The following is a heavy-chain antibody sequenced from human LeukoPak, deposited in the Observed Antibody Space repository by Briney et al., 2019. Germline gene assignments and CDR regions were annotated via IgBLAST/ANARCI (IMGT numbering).Heavy chain of an antibody. J-gene: IGHJ5*02. CDR2: IYHSGGT. CDR1: GVSISSGDYS. D-gene: IGHD1-1*01. V-gene: IGHV4-30-2*01. CDR3: ARVSFMELDPTGWFDP. Sequence: SETLSLTCAVSGVSISSGDYSWSWIRQPPGKGLEWIGYIYHSGGTYYNPSLKSRVAISVDRSKNQFSLKLSSVTAADTAVYYCARVSFMELDPTGWFDPWGQGTLVTVSS.